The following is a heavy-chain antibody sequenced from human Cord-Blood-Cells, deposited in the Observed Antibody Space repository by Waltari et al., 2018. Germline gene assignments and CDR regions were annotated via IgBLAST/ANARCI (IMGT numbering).Heavy chain of an antibody. CDR1: GGSFSGYY. D-gene: IGHD2-2*01. CDR2: INLSGST. Sequence: QVQLQQWGAGLLKPSETLSLTCAVYGGSFSGYYWSWIRQPPGKGLEWIGEINLSGSTNYNPSLKSRVTISVDTSKNQFSLKLSSVTAADTAVYYCARGGACSSTSCYNWFDPWGQGTLVTVSS. CDR3: ARGGACSSTSCYNWFDP. J-gene: IGHJ5*02. V-gene: IGHV4-34*01.